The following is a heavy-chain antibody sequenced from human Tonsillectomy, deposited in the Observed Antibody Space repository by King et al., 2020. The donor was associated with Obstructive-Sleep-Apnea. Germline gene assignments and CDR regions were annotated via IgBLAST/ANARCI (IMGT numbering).Heavy chain of an antibody. CDR3: ARDVGGSYFFYFDY. D-gene: IGHD1-26*01. CDR2: ISYDGSNK. CDR1: GFTFSSYA. V-gene: IGHV3-30-3*01. Sequence: VQLVESGGGVVQPGRSLRLSCAASGFTFSSYAMHWVRQAPGKGLEWVAVISYDGSNKYYADSVKGRFTISRDNSKNTLYLQMNSLRADDTAVYYCARDVGGSYFFYFDYWGQRTLVTVSS. J-gene: IGHJ4*02.